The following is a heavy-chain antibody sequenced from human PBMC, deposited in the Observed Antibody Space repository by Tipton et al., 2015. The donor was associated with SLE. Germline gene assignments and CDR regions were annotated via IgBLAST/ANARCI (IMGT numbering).Heavy chain of an antibody. Sequence: GLVKPSETLSLTCTVSGGSISSYYWSWIRQPPGKGLEWIGYIYYSGSTNYNPSLKSRVTISIDTSKNQFSLKLSSVTAADTAVYYCARGVPGELRDFDWILDAFNIWGQGTEVTVSS. J-gene: IGHJ3*02. CDR1: GGSISSYY. D-gene: IGHD3-9*01. CDR2: IYYSGST. V-gene: IGHV4-59*12. CDR3: ARGVPGELRDFDWILDAFNI.